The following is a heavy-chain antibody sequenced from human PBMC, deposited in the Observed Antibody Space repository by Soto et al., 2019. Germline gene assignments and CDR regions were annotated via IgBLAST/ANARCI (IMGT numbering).Heavy chain of an antibody. J-gene: IGHJ5*02. D-gene: IGHD3-22*01. CDR1: GGTFSSYA. Sequence: VQLVQSGAEVKKPGSSVKVSCKASGGTFSSYAISWVRQAPGQGLEWMGGIIPIFGTANYAQKFQGRVTITADESTSTAYMELSRLRSEDTAVYYCARAVYYYDSSGPLNRWFDPWGQGTLVTVSS. CDR2: IIPIFGTA. CDR3: ARAVYYYDSSGPLNRWFDP. V-gene: IGHV1-69*12.